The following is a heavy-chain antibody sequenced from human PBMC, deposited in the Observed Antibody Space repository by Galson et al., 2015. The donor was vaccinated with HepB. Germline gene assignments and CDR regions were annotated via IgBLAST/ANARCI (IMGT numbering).Heavy chain of an antibody. V-gene: IGHV3-23*01. J-gene: IGHJ3*02. CDR2: ISGSGGST. CDR3: XKDPWLYYXXSSGYYYAPLDXXXI. Sequence: SLRLSCAASGFIFNNYGMSWVRQAPGKGLEWVSAISGSGGSTYYADSVKGRFTISRDNSXNTLYLQMNSLRAEDTAVYXYXKDPWLYYXXSSGYYYAPLDXXXIWGQXXMVXVSS. D-gene: IGHD3-22*01. CDR1: GFIFNNYG.